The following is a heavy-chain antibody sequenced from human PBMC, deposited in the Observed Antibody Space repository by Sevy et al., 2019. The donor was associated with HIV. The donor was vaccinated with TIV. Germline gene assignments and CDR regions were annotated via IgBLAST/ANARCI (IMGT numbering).Heavy chain of an antibody. D-gene: IGHD6-13*01. J-gene: IGHJ3*02. V-gene: IGHV3-15*01. CDR3: TLGSRIIRGNDAFDI. CDR1: GFTFSNTW. CDR2: IKSKTDGGTT. Sequence: LGGSLRLSCAASGFTFSNTWMSWVRQAPGKGLEWVGRIKSKTDGGTTEYAAPVKGRFTISRDDSKNTLYLQMNSLKTEDTAVYYCTLGSRIIRGNDAFDIWGQGTMVTVSS.